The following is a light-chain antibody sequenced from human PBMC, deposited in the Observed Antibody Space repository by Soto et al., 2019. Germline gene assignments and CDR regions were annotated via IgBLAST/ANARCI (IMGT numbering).Light chain of an antibody. CDR2: VAT. V-gene: IGKV3-15*01. CDR3: QRCYNWPLT. J-gene: IGKJ4*01. Sequence: EIVMTQSPATLSVSPGERATLSCRASQSVSSSLAWYQQKPGQAPRLLLYVATTRATGVPARFSGSGSGTEDALPNSSRQSEDFAVYYCQRCYNWPLTVGGGTNVEI. CDR1: QSVSSS.